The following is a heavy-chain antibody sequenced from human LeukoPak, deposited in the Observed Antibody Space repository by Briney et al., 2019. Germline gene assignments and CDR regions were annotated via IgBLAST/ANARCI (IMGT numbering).Heavy chain of an antibody. CDR2: INHSGST. D-gene: IGHD1-26*01. Sequence: SETLSLTCAVYGGSFSGYYWSWIRQPPGKGLEWIGEINHSGSTNYNPSLKSRVTISVDTSKNQFSLKLSSVTAADTAVYYCARVHSGSYPPAGGFDYWGQGTLVTVSS. CDR1: GGSFSGYY. V-gene: IGHV4-34*01. J-gene: IGHJ4*02. CDR3: ARVHSGSYPPAGGFDY.